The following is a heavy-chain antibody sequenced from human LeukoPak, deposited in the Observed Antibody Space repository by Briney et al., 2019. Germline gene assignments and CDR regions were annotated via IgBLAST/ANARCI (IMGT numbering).Heavy chain of an antibody. CDR1: GFTISSNY. D-gene: IGHD3-10*01. J-gene: IGHJ4*02. CDR3: ASPFPYGSGSQVADY. Sequence: GGSLRLSCAASGFTISSNYMSWVRQAPGKGLEWVSVIYSGGSTYYAPSVNRSFTISRDNSKTPLYLQMNSLRAEATAVYYSASPFPYGSGSQVADYWGQGTLVTVSS. V-gene: IGHV3-66*01. CDR2: IYSGGST.